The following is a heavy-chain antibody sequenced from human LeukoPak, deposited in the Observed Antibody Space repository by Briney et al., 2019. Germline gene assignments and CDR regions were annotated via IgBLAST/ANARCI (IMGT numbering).Heavy chain of an antibody. CDR1: GFTFSSYA. D-gene: IGHD4-23*01. CDR2: ISGSGGST. Sequence: GGSLRLSCAASGFTFSSYAMSWVRQAPGKGLEWVSAISGSGGSTYYADSVKGRFTISRDNSKNTLYLQMNSLRAEDTAVYYCAKGRRNSHYYYYMDVWGKGTTVTVSS. J-gene: IGHJ6*03. V-gene: IGHV3-23*01. CDR3: AKGRRNSHYYYYMDV.